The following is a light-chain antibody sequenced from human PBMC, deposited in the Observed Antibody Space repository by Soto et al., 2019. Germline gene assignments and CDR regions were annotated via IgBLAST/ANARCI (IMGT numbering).Light chain of an antibody. J-gene: IGKJ1*01. CDR3: QQRYNWPWT. CDR1: QSVSSSY. CDR2: GAS. V-gene: IGKV3D-20*02. Sequence: EIVLTQSPGTMSLSPLVRDKLYCSASQSVSSSYLAWYQQKPGQAPRLLIYGASSRATGIPDRFSGSGSGTDFTLAISGLEPEDFAVYYCQQRYNWPWTFGQGTKVDIK.